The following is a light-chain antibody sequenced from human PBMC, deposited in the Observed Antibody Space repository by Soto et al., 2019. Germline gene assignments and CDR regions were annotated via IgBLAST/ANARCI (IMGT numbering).Light chain of an antibody. CDR2: KAS. Sequence: DIRMTLSASTLSASVGHRFTITCLASQSISSWLAWYQQKPGKAPQVVVYKASTLESGVPSRFSGSGSGTEFTLIISSLQPEDFATYFCLQYNSYPWTFCQGSKAAI. CDR3: LQYNSYPWT. CDR1: QSISSW. J-gene: IGKJ1*01. V-gene: IGKV1-5*03.